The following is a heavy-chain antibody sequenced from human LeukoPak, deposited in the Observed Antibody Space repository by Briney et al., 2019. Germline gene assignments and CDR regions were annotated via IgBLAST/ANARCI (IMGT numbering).Heavy chain of an antibody. J-gene: IGHJ4*02. CDR3: ARDGTSSSSWPKYYFDY. CDR1: GVTFSSYA. D-gene: IGHD6-13*01. V-gene: IGHV3-30*04. CDR2: ISYDGSNK. Sequence: GRSLRLSCAASGVTFSSYAMHWVRQAPGKGLEWVAVISYDGSNKYYADSVKGRFTISRDNSKNTLYLQMNSLRAEDTAVYYCARDGTSSSSWPKYYFDYWGQGTLVTVSS.